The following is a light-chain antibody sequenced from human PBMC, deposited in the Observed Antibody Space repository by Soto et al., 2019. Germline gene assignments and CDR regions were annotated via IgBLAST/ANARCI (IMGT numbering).Light chain of an antibody. J-gene: IGKJ1*01. Sequence: MTQSPSSLSASVGDRVTIACRASQSISSYLNWYQHKQGKAPKLLIYAASSLQSGVPSRFSGSGSGTEGTITISSLQQDDGATYYCQQYNSYSSTFGHGTKVDIK. CDR1: QSISSY. V-gene: IGKV1-5*01. CDR2: AAS. CDR3: QQYNSYSST.